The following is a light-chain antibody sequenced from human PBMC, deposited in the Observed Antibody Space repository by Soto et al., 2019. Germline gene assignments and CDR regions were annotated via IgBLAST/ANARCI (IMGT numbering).Light chain of an antibody. CDR2: DVS. CDR3: CSYRTGSTLV. Sequence: QSVLTQPASVSGSPGQSITVSCTGTSSDVGAYNYVSWYQQYPGKAPKLIIYDVSNRPSGISNRFSASKSGSTASLTISGLQAEDEADYYCCSYRTGSTLVFGTGTKLTVL. J-gene: IGLJ1*01. V-gene: IGLV2-14*01. CDR1: SSDVGAYNY.